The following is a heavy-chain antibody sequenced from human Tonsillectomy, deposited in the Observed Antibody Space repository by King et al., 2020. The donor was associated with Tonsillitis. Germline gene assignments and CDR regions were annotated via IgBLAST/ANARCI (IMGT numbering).Heavy chain of an antibody. J-gene: IGHJ4*02. CDR2: ISYDGSKK. D-gene: IGHD6-13*01. CDR3: AKDFSGAGYNSSWSRFDY. Sequence: VQLVESGGGVVQPGRSLRLSCAASGFTFSSYGMHWVRQAPGKGPEWVAVISYDGSKKYYADSVKGRFTISRDNSKNTLYLQMNSLRAEDTAVYYCAKDFSGAGYNSSWSRFDYWGQGTLVTVSS. CDR1: GFTFSSYG. V-gene: IGHV3-30*18.